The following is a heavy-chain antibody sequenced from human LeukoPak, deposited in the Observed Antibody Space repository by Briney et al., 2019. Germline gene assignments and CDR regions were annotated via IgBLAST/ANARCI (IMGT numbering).Heavy chain of an antibody. CDR2: IYHSGIT. V-gene: IGHV4-38-2*02. CDR1: DYSISSGYGYY. D-gene: IGHD5-18*01. CDR3: ARVLSDSSGYNFEY. Sequence: SETLSLTCTVSDYSISSGYGYYWGWIRQPPGKGLEWIGNIYHSGITYYNHFNSSLKSRVTISVDTSKNQFSLNLNSLTAADTAIYYCARVLSDSSGYNFEYWGQGTLVTVSS. J-gene: IGHJ4*02.